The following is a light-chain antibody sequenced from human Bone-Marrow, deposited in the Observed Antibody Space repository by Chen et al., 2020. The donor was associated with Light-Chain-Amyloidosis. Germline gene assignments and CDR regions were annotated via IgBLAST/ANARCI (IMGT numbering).Light chain of an antibody. V-gene: IGLV3-21*02. J-gene: IGLJ3*02. Sequence: SYVLTQPSSVSVAPGQKATTACGGNNIGSTSVHWYQQTPGQAPLLVVYDDSDRPSGIPGRLAGSNSGNTATLTISRVEAGDEADYYCQVWDRSSDRPVFGGGTKLTVL. CDR2: DDS. CDR3: QVWDRSSDRPV. CDR1: NIGSTS.